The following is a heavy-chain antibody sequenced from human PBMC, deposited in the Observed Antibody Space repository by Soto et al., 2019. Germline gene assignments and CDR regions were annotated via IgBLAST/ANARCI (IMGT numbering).Heavy chain of an antibody. V-gene: IGHV4-34*01. CDR3: ARDRIAARLSYMDV. CDR2: INHSGST. Sequence: SETLSLTCAVYGGSFSGYYWSWIRQPPGKGLEWIGEINHSGSTNYNPSLKSRVTISVDTSKNQFSLKLSSVTAADTAVYYCARDRIAARLSYMDVWGKGTTVTVSS. D-gene: IGHD6-6*01. CDR1: GGSFSGYY. J-gene: IGHJ6*03.